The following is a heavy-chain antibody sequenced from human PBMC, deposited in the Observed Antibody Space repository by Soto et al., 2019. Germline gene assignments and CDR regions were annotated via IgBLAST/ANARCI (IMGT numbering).Heavy chain of an antibody. CDR1: GFTFSSYA. J-gene: IGHJ6*02. CDR3: AREYSSSRAYYYYGMDV. CDR2: ISYDGSNK. D-gene: IGHD6-6*01. Sequence: LRLSCAASGFTFSSYAMHWVRQAPGKGLEWVAVISYDGSNKYYADSVKGRFTISRDNSKNTLYLQMNSLRAEDTAVYYCAREYSSSRAYYYYGMDVWGQGTTVTVSS. V-gene: IGHV3-30-3*01.